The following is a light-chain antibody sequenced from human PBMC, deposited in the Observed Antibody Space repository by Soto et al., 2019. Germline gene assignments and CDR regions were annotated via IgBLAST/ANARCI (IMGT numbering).Light chain of an antibody. J-gene: IGKJ1*01. V-gene: IGKV3-20*01. CDR2: RAS. CDR3: QHYGSSPT. Sequence: EIVLTQSPGTLSLSPGERATLSCRASQSVSSGSLAWYQQKRGQAPRVIIYRASNRATGIPDRFGGSGSGTDFTLTISRLEPEDCAVYFCQHYGSSPTFGQGTKVDIK. CDR1: QSVSSGS.